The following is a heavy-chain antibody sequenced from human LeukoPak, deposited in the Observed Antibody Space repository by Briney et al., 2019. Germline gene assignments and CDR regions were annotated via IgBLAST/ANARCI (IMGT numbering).Heavy chain of an antibody. J-gene: IGHJ3*02. Sequence: SVKVSCKASGGTFSSYAISWVRQAPGQGLEWMGRIIPIFGTANYAQKFQGRVTITTDESTSTAYMELSSLRSEDTAVYYCARDRAYYDFWSGYPTHDAFDIWGQRTMVTVSS. CDR2: IIPIFGTA. D-gene: IGHD3-3*01. V-gene: IGHV1-69*05. CDR3: ARDRAYYDFWSGYPTHDAFDI. CDR1: GGTFSSYA.